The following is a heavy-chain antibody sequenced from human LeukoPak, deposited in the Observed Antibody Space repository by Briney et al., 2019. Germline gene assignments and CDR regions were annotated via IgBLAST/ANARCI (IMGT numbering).Heavy chain of an antibody. CDR3: ARGERYSSGWPYFDY. Sequence: ASETLSLTCTVSGGAISSYYWNWIRQPPGKGLEWIGYIYYSGSTNYNPSLKSRVTISVDTSKNQFSLKLSSVTAADTAVYYCARGERYSSGWPYFDYWGQGTLVTVPS. CDR2: IYYSGST. D-gene: IGHD6-19*01. V-gene: IGHV4-59*01. J-gene: IGHJ4*02. CDR1: GGAISSYY.